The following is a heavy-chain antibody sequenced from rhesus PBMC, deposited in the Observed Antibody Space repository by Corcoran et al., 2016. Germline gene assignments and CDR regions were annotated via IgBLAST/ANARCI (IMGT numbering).Heavy chain of an antibody. D-gene: IGHD6-25*01. V-gene: IGHV4-99*01. CDR3: ARRRQLASFDY. CDR2: ISGIIGST. J-gene: IGHJ4*01. Sequence: QVQLQESGPGLVKPSETLSLTCAVSGYSISSGYYWGWIRQPPGKGLEYIGYISGIIGSTYYNPALKIRVTISKDTSKNQCSLKLSSVAAADTAVYYCARRRQLASFDYWGQGVLVTVSS. CDR1: GYSISSGYY.